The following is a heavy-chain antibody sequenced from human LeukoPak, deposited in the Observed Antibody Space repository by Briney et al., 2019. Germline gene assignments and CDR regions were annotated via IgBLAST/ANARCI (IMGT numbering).Heavy chain of an antibody. CDR1: GGSISSYY. Sequence: PSETLSLTCSVSGGSISSYYWSWIRQPPGKGLEWIAYISDIGSINYNPSLKSRVTISLDTSKNQFSLKLTSVTAADTAVYYCAGHHPRNTVDFWGQGTLVTVSS. CDR3: AGHHPRNTVDF. D-gene: IGHD2/OR15-2a*01. V-gene: IGHV4-59*08. CDR2: ISDIGSI. J-gene: IGHJ4*02.